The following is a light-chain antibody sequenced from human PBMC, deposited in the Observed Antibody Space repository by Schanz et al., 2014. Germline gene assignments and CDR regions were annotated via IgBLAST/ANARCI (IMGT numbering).Light chain of an antibody. J-gene: IGLJ3*02. CDR1: NSNIGANYD. Sequence: SVLTQPPSVSGATGQRVTISCTGGNSNIGANYDVHWYRQLPGAAPKLLISGNNNRPSGVPDRFSGSKSGPSASLAITGLQAEDEADYYCQSYDSSLSIWVFGGGTKLTV. CDR2: GNN. V-gene: IGLV1-40*01. CDR3: QSYDSSLSIWV.